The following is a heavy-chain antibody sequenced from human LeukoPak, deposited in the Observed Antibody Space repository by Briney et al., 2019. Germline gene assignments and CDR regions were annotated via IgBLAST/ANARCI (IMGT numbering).Heavy chain of an antibody. CDR1: GNTFSSYA. Sequence: GGSLRLSCAVSGNTFSSYAMSWVRQAPGKGLEWVAAISGSGGSTYYADSVKGRFTISRDNSKNTLYLQMNSLRAEDTAVYYCAKDSKAAVGTGDYWGQGTLVTVSS. CDR3: AKDSKAAVGTGDY. CDR2: ISGSGGST. V-gene: IGHV3-23*01. J-gene: IGHJ4*02. D-gene: IGHD6-13*01.